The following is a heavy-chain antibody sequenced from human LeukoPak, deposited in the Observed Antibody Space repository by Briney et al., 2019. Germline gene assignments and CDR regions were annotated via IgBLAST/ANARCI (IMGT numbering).Heavy chain of an antibody. Sequence: ASVKVSCKASGYTFIRYGISWVRQAPGQGLEWMGWISAYNGNTKNVQRVQDRVTMTTDTSTSTAYMELRSLRSDDTAVYYCARARKEDTAMAYWGQGTLVTVSS. CDR2: ISAYNGNT. CDR3: ARARKEDTAMAY. D-gene: IGHD5-18*01. J-gene: IGHJ4*02. CDR1: GYTFIRYG. V-gene: IGHV1-18*01.